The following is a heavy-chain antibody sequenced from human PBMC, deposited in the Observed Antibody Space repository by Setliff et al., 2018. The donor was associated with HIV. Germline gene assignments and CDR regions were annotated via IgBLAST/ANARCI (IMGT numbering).Heavy chain of an antibody. Sequence: GGSLRLSCAASAFTFSSYGMHWVRQAPGKGLEWVAVVWYDGRNKRYADSVKGRFTISRDNSKNTLDLQMNSLSAEDSGVYFCAKDLNGGDFHHWGQGTLVTVSS. CDR2: VWYDGRNK. CDR3: AKDLNGGDFHH. CDR1: AFTFSSYG. D-gene: IGHD2-21*01. V-gene: IGHV3-33*03. J-gene: IGHJ4*02.